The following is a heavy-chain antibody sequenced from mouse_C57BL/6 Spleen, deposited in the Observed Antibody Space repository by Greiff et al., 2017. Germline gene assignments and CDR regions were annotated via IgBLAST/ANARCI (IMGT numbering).Heavy chain of an antibody. D-gene: IGHD2-4*01. V-gene: IGHV1-53*01. CDR3: ARGGLEDAMDY. CDR2: INPSNGGT. J-gene: IGHJ4*01. CDR1: GYTFTSYW. Sequence: QVQLQQPGTELVKPGASVKLSCKASGYTFTSYWMHWVKQRPGQGLEWIGNINPSNGGTNYNEKFKSKATLTVAKSSSTACMQLSSLTSEDSAVYYCARGGLEDAMDYWGQGTSVTVSS.